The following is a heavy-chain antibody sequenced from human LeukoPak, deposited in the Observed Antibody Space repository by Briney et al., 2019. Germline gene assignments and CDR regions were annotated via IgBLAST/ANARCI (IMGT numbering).Heavy chain of an antibody. J-gene: IGHJ4*02. CDR1: GFTFSSYW. CDR3: ATSYNSGWYFDY. CDR2: IKQDGSEK. Sequence: QPGGSLRLSCAASGFTFSSYWMSWVRQAPGKGLEWVANIKQDGSEKNYVDSVKGRFTISRDNAKNSLFLQMNSLRAEDTAVYYCATSYNSGWYFDYWGQGTLVTVSS. V-gene: IGHV3-7*01. D-gene: IGHD6-19*01.